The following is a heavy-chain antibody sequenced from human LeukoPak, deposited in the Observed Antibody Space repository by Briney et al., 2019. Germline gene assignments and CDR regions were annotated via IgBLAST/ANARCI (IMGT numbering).Heavy chain of an antibody. CDR1: GGSISSYY. CDR2: IYYSGST. D-gene: IGHD1-1*01. Sequence: SETLSLTCTVSGGSISSYYWSWIRQPPGKGLEWIGYIYYSGSTNYNPSLKSRVTISVDTSKNQFSLKLSSVTAVDTAVYYCASWRTGFSFDYWGQGTLVTVSS. CDR3: ASWRTGFSFDY. J-gene: IGHJ4*02. V-gene: IGHV4-59*08.